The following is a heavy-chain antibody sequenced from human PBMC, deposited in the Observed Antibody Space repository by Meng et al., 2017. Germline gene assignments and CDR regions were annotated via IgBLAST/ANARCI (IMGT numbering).Heavy chain of an antibody. CDR3: ARVVGDCASCYKGWFDP. D-gene: IGHD2-2*02. J-gene: IGHJ5*02. CDR1: GASISSAVF. V-gene: IGHV4-30-4*01. CDR2: ISYSGAT. Sequence: QVQLQELGPRLVRPSQTLSLTCTVSGASISSAVFWIWIRQPPGKDLEWIGYISYSGATHYNPSLKSRLTISVDTAKNQFSLSLSSVTAADTAVYYCARVVGDCASCYKGWFDPWGQGTLVTVSS.